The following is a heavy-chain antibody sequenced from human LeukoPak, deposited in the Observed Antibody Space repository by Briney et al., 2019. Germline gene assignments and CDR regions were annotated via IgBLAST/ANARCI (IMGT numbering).Heavy chain of an antibody. V-gene: IGHV3-7*01. Sequence: GGSLRLSCGASGFTFDDYWMSWVRQAPGQGLEWVANINQDGSEKYYLDSAKGRFTISRDNARNSLYLQMDSLRAEDTAVYYCASLPTAASYMDVWGKGTTVTISS. J-gene: IGHJ6*03. CDR3: ASLPTAASYMDV. CDR2: INQDGSEK. D-gene: IGHD6-25*01. CDR1: GFTFDDYW.